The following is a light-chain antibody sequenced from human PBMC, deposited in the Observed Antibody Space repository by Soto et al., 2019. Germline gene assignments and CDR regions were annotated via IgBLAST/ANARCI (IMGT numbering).Light chain of an antibody. Sequence: QSALTQPPSASGSPGQSVTISCTGTSSDVGGYNYVSWYQQYPGRAPKLMIYEVTKRPSGVPDRFSGSKSGNXXXLTVSGLQAEDEADYYCSSYAASNNFYFVFGGGXXXTVL. CDR1: SSDVGGYNY. CDR3: SSYAASNNFYFV. J-gene: IGLJ3*02. CDR2: EVT. V-gene: IGLV2-8*01.